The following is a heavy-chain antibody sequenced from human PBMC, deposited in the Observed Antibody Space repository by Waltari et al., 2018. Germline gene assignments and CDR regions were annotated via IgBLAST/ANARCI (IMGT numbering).Heavy chain of an antibody. CDR2: IKSKTDGGTT. Sequence: EVQLVESGGGLVKPGWSIRLSCAASGFTFSNAWMSWVRQAPGKGLEWVGRIKSKTDGGTTDYAAPVKGRFTISRDDSKNTLYLQMNSLKTEDTAVYYCTTDQMPWQLPPYDYWGQGTLVTVSS. V-gene: IGHV3-15*01. CDR3: TTDQMPWQLPPYDY. CDR1: GFTFSNAW. J-gene: IGHJ4*02. D-gene: IGHD2-15*01.